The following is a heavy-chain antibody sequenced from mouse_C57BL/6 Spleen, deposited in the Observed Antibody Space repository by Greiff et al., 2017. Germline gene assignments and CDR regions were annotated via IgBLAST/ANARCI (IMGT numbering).Heavy chain of an antibody. V-gene: IGHV5-6*01. Sequence: EVQVVESGGDLVKPGGSLKLSCAASGFTFSSYGMSWVRQTPDKRLEWVATISSGGSYTYYPDSVKGRFTIARDNAKNTLYLQISSLKSEDTAMYYCARLTDVYYEDYWGQGTTLTVSS. CDR1: GFTFSSYG. J-gene: IGHJ2*01. CDR2: ISSGGSYT. CDR3: ARLTDVYYEDY. D-gene: IGHD2-3*01.